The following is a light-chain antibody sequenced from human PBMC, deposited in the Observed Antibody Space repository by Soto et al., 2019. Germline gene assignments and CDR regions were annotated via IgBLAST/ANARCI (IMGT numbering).Light chain of an antibody. J-gene: IGLJ1*01. Sequence: QSALTQPPSASGSPGQSVTISCTGTSSDVGGYNYVSWYQQNPGKVPKLMIYEVSKRPSGVPDRFSGSKSGKTASLTVSGLQAEDEADYYCSSYGGNNNYVFGTGTKLTVL. V-gene: IGLV2-8*01. CDR1: SSDVGGYNY. CDR3: SSYGGNNNYV. CDR2: EVS.